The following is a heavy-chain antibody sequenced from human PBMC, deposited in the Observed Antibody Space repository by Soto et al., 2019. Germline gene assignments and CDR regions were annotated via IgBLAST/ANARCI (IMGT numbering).Heavy chain of an antibody. CDR1: GGTFSRYA. J-gene: IGHJ4*02. CDR3: AREGAKGYCSSTSCSRYFDY. D-gene: IGHD2-2*01. V-gene: IGHV1-69*01. CDR2: IIPIFGTA. Sequence: QVQLVQSGAEVKKPGSSVKVSCKASGGTFSRYAISWVRQAPGQGLEWMEGIIPIFGTANYAQKFQGRVTITADESTSTAYMELSSLRSEDTAVYYCAREGAKGYCSSTSCSRYFDYWGQGTLVTVSS.